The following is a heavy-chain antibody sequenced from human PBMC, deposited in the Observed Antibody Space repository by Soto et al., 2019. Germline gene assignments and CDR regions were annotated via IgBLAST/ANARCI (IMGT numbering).Heavy chain of an antibody. CDR2: IRSKAYGGTT. D-gene: IGHD3-10*01. Sequence: SLRLSCRVAGFTFDDYPMSWVRQAPGKGLEWVGFIRSKAYGGTTEYAASVRGRFTISRDDSKSFAYLQINSLKTEDTAVYFCARDGDYFVSGTSGYLDYWGLGTLVTVS. V-gene: IGHV3-49*04. CDR3: ARDGDYFVSGTSGYLDY. J-gene: IGHJ4*02. CDR1: GFTFDDYP.